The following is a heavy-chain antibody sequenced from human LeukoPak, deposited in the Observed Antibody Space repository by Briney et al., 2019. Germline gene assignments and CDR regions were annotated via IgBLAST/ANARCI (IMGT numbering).Heavy chain of an antibody. CDR1: GFTFSSYV. CDR3: ANDFRYYFGSGTAS. D-gene: IGHD3-10*01. V-gene: IGHV3-23*01. CDR2: LTGSGGAA. Sequence: GGSLRLSCAASGFTFSSYVMFWVREAPGKGLEWVSYLTGSGGAADYADSVKGRFTTSRDNSKNTVYLQMNSLSAEDTAIYYCANDFRYYFGSGTASWGQGTLVTVSP. J-gene: IGHJ5*02.